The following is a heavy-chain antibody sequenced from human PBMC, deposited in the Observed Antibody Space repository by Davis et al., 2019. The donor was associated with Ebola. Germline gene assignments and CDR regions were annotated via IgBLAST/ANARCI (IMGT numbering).Heavy chain of an antibody. D-gene: IGHD7-27*01. CDR1: GGSIGSYS. V-gene: IGHV4-59*01. Sequence: SETLSLTCTVSGGSIGSYSWNWIRQFPGKGLEWIGDINYSGNTKYNPSLESRVTISLDMSKNQFSLKLTSVTAADTAIYYCARRTGDEDYFDSWGPGTLVAVSS. CDR3: ARRTGDEDYFDS. CDR2: INYSGNT. J-gene: IGHJ4*02.